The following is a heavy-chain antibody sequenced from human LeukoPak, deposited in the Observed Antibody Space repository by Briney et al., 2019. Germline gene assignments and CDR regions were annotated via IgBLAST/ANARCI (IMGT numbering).Heavy chain of an antibody. J-gene: IGHJ4*02. CDR3: ARMPLYPSSYYYDSSGYYPLLDY. Sequence: ASVKVSCKASGYTFTGYYMHWVRQAPGQGLEWMGWINPNSGGTNYAQKFQGRVTMTRDTSISTAYMELSRLRSDDTAVYYCARMPLYPSSYYYDSSGYYPLLDYWGRGTLVTVSS. CDR1: GYTFTGYY. V-gene: IGHV1-2*02. CDR2: INPNSGGT. D-gene: IGHD3-22*01.